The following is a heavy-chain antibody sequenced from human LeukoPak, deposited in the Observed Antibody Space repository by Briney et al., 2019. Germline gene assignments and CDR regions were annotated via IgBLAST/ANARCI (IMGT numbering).Heavy chain of an antibody. D-gene: IGHD1-26*01. J-gene: IGHJ3*02. CDR2: IRSRANSYAT. CDR1: GFTFSGSA. CDR3: TRLNGANAFHI. Sequence: GGSLRLSCAASGFTFSGSAMNWVRQASGEGLEWVGRIRSRANSYATAYAASVKGRFTISRDDSKNTAYLQMKSLKTEGTAVYYSTRLNGANAFHIWGQGRMVTVSS. V-gene: IGHV3-73*01.